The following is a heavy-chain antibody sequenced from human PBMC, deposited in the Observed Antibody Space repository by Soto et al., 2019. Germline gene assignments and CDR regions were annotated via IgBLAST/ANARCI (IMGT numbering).Heavy chain of an antibody. V-gene: IGHV4-39*01. CDR3: ARQGPRAVAINWYWEWWFDP. D-gene: IGHD6-19*01. Sequence: QLQLQESGPGLVKPSETLSLTCTVSGGSISSSSYYWGWIRQPPGKGLEWIGSIYYSGSTYYNPSLKSRVTISVDTSKNQFSLKLSSVTAADTAVYYCARQGPRAVAINWYWEWWFDPWGQGTLVTVSS. J-gene: IGHJ5*02. CDR1: GGSISSSSYY. CDR2: IYYSGST.